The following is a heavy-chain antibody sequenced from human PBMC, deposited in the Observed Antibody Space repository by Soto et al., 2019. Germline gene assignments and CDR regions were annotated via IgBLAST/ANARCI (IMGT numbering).Heavy chain of an antibody. J-gene: IGHJ6*02. Sequence: ASVKVSCKASGGTFSSYAISWVRQAPGQGLEWMGGIIPIFGTANYAQKFQGRVTITADESTSTAYMELSSLRSEDTAVYYCASGVDYIVTGYQNTYYYYGMDVWGQGTTVTVSS. V-gene: IGHV1-69*13. D-gene: IGHD3-9*01. CDR2: IIPIFGTA. CDR3: ASGVDYIVTGYQNTYYYYGMDV. CDR1: GGTFSSYA.